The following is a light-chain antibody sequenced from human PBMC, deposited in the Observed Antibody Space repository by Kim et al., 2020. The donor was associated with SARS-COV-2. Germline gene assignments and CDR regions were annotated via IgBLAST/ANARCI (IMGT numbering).Light chain of an antibody. J-gene: IGLJ3*02. CDR3: NSRDSSGNYWV. CDR1: ILISYY. Sequence: AMGRTVRITYQADILISYYASCYQQMPGQAPVLVIYGKNNRPSGIPYRFSCSSSGNTASLTITWAQAEDEADYYVNSRDSSGNYWVFGGGTKLTVL. CDR2: GKN. V-gene: IGLV3-19*01.